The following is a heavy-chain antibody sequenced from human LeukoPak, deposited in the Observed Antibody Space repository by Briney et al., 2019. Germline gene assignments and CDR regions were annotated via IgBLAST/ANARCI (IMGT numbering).Heavy chain of an antibody. Sequence: GGSLRLSCAASGFTFSSYNMNWVRQAPGKGLEWVSYISSSGSSIYYADSVKGRFTISRDNAKNSLYLQMNSLRAEDTAVYYCAREASGYSYGLDAFDIWGQGTMVTVSS. CDR3: AREASGYSYGLDAFDI. V-gene: IGHV3-48*03. CDR1: GFTFSSYN. CDR2: ISSSGSSI. J-gene: IGHJ3*02. D-gene: IGHD5-18*01.